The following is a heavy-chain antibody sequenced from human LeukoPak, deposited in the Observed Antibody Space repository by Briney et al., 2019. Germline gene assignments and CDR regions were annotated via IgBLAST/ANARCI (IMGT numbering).Heavy chain of an antibody. V-gene: IGHV4-4*07. J-gene: IGHJ4*02. D-gene: IGHD6-13*01. CDR3: ATRVATPGASDY. CDR1: GGSISNYC. CDR2: IYSSGST. Sequence: PSETLSLTCTVSGGSISNYCWSWIRQPAGKGLEWIGRIYSSGSTNCNPSLKSRVTMSIDTSKNQFSLRLNSVTAADTAVYYCATRVATPGASDYWGQGTLVTVSS.